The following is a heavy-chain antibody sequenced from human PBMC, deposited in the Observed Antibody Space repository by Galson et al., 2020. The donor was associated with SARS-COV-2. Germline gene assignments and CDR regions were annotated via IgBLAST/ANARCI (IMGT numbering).Heavy chain of an antibody. V-gene: IGHV7-4-1*02. CDR2: INTNTGNP. CDR3: ARLLVGATTYFVYYYYGMDV. Sequence: ASVKVSCKASGYTFTSYAMNWVRQAPGQGLEWMGWINTNTGNPTYAQGFTGRFVFSLDTSVSTAYLQISSLKAEDTAVYYCARLLVGATTYFVYYYYGMDVWGQGTTVTVSS. J-gene: IGHJ6*02. CDR1: GYTFTSYA. D-gene: IGHD1-26*01.